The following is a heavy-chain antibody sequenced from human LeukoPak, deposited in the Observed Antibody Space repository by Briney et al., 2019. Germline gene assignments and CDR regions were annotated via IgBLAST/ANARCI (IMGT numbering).Heavy chain of an antibody. J-gene: IGHJ5*02. CDR3: AKGDTS. D-gene: IGHD2-21*02. Sequence: PGGSLRLSCAASGFNFSNYDMHWVRQAPGKGLEWVAFIRYDGSDKYYADSVKGRFTISRDNSKNTLYLQMNSLRTEDTAAYYCAKGDTSWGQGTLVTVSS. CDR1: GFNFSNYD. CDR2: IRYDGSDK. V-gene: IGHV3-30*02.